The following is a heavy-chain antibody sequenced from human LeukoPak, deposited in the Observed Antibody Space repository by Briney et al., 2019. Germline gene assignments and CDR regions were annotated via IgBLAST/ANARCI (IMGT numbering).Heavy chain of an antibody. V-gene: IGHV3-66*01. CDR1: GFTVSSNY. J-gene: IGHJ6*02. CDR2: IYSGGST. CDR3: AREDIVVVPAAMQLYYYYGMDV. D-gene: IGHD2-2*01. Sequence: GGSLRLSCAASGFTVSSNYMSWVRQAPGKGLEWVSVIYSGGSTYYADSEKGRFTISRDNSKNTLYLQMNSLRAEDTAVYYCAREDIVVVPAAMQLYYYYGMDVWGQGTTVTVSS.